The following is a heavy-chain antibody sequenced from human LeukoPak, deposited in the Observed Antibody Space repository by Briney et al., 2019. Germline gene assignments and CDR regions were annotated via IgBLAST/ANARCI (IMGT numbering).Heavy chain of an antibody. CDR2: IRSKANSYAT. D-gene: IGHD4-11*01. J-gene: IGHJ6*02. V-gene: IGHV3-73*01. CDR3: TSQTRNYYYYGMDV. CDR1: GFTFSGSA. Sequence: GGSLRLSCAASGFTFSGSAMHWVRQASGKGLEWVGRIRSKANSYATAYAASVKGRFTISRDDSKNTAYLQMNSLKTEDTAVYYCTSQTRNYYYYGMDVWGQGTTVTVSS.